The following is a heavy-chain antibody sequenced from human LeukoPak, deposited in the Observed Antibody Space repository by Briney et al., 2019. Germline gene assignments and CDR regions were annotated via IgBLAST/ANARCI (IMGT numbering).Heavy chain of an antibody. CDR3: ARDPDYYGSGSHDY. CDR2: INTDGSST. D-gene: IGHD3-10*01. CDR1: GFTFSSYW. V-gene: IGHV3-74*01. Sequence: GGSLRLSCAASGFTFSSYWMHWVRQAPGKGLVWVSRINTDGSSTSYADSVKGRFTISRDNAKNMLYLQMNSLRAEDTAVYYCARDPDYYGSGSHDYWGQGTLVTVSS. J-gene: IGHJ4*02.